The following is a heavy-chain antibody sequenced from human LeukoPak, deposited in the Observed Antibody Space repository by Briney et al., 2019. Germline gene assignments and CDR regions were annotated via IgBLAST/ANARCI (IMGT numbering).Heavy chain of an antibody. V-gene: IGHV4-39*01. J-gene: IGHJ5*02. CDR1: GVSINSTSYY. Sequence: SETLSLTCTVSGVSINSTSYYGGWIRQPPGKGLEWIGSIFYSGSTYYNPSLKSRVTISVDTSKNHFSLKLSSVTAADTAVYYCARHSSTWNNWFDPWGQGTLVTVSS. CDR3: ARHSSTWNNWFDP. CDR2: IFYSGST. D-gene: IGHD6-13*01.